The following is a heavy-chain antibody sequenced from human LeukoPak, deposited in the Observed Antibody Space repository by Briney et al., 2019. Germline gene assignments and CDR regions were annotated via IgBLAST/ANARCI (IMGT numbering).Heavy chain of an antibody. CDR2: INPNSGAT. CDR1: GYTFTGYY. J-gene: IGHJ4*02. D-gene: IGHD2-2*01. V-gene: IGHV1-2*02. Sequence: ASVKVSCKASGYTFTGYYMSWVRQAPGQEFEWMGWINPNSGATNYVQKFQGRVTMTRDTSITTVYMEVSGLTFDDTAVYYCARSDEYASEYYLDYWGQGTLVTVSS. CDR3: ARSDEYASEYYLDY.